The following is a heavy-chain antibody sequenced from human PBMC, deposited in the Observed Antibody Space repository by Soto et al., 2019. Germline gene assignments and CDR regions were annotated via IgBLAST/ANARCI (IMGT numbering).Heavy chain of an antibody. V-gene: IGHV1-8*01. Sequence: GASVKVSCKASGYTFTSYDINWVRQATGQGLEWMGWMNPNSGNTGYAQKFQGRVTMTRDTSTSTVYMELSSLRSEDTAVYYCAREYCSGGSCYRPQKVKYGMDVWGQGTTVTVSS. J-gene: IGHJ6*02. D-gene: IGHD2-15*01. CDR1: GYTFTSYD. CDR2: MNPNSGNT. CDR3: AREYCSGGSCYRPQKVKYGMDV.